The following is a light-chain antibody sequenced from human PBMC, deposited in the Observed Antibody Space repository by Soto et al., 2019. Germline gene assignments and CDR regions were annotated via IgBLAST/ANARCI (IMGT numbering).Light chain of an antibody. CDR2: GAS. J-gene: IGKJ2*01. Sequence: EIVMTQSPATLSVSPGERATLSCRASQSVSSNVAWYQQKPGQTPRLLIYGASTRATGIPARFSGSASGTEFTLTLSSLQSEDLAVYFCQQYNNWPPRYTFGQGTTLEIK. CDR3: QQYNNWPPRYT. CDR1: QSVSSN. V-gene: IGKV3-15*01.